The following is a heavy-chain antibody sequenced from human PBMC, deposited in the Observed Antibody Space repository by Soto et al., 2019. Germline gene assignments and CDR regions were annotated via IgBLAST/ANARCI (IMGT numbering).Heavy chain of an antibody. V-gene: IGHV5-51*01. Sequence: PXDSLKVSWKCSGYSFTSYLIGLVRQMPGKGLEWMGIIYPGDSDTRYSPSFQGQVTISADKSISTAYLQWSSLKASDTAMYYCARPLRYPSSAYYYYYGMDVCGQRTTVTVSS. CDR1: GYSFTSYL. D-gene: IGHD2-2*01. CDR2: IYPGDSDT. CDR3: ARPLRYPSSAYYYYYGMDV. J-gene: IGHJ6*02.